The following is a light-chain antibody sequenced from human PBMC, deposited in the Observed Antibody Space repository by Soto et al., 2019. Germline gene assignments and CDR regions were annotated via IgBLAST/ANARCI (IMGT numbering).Light chain of an antibody. CDR2: DAS. J-gene: IGKJ3*01. CDR1: RSISSY. V-gene: IGKV3-11*01. CDR3: QQRSNLPLT. Sequence: EIVLTQSPATLSLSPGERATLSCRASRSISSYLAWYQQKSGQAPRLLIYDASNRATGIPARFSGSGSGTDFTLTISSLEPEDFAVYYCQQRSNLPLTFGPGTKVDIK.